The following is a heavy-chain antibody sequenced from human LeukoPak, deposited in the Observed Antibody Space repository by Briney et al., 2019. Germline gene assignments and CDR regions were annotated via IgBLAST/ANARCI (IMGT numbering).Heavy chain of an antibody. CDR2: INPNSGGT. J-gene: IGHJ6*02. D-gene: IGHD2-2*01. Sequence: ASVKVSCKASGYTFTGYYMHWVRQAPGQGLEWMGWINPNSGGTNYAQKFQGRVTMTRDTSISTAYMELSRLRSDDTAVYYCARGYCSSTSCQRIRYYYGMDVWGQGTTVTVS. V-gene: IGHV1-2*02. CDR3: ARGYCSSTSCQRIRYYYGMDV. CDR1: GYTFTGYY.